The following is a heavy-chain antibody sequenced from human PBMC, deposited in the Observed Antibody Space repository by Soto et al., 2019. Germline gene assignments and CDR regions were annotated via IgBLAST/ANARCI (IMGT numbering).Heavy chain of an antibody. Sequence: QVQLVQSGAEVKKPGSSVKVSYKASGGTFSSLAISWVRQAPGQGLEWMGGLVPVFGTANYAQKFQDRVTITADKSTSTSYMDLSSLRSEDTAVYYCARSPGVFDYWGQGTLVTVSS. CDR1: GGTFSSLA. CDR2: LVPVFGTA. D-gene: IGHD3-10*01. J-gene: IGHJ4*02. CDR3: ARSPGVFDY. V-gene: IGHV1-69*06.